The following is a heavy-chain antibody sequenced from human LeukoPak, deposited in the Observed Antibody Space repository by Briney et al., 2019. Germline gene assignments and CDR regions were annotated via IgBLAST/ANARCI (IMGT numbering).Heavy chain of an antibody. V-gene: IGHV1-8*01. CDR3: ARSRLNYDFWSGYYGFDP. CDR2: MNPNSGNT. D-gene: IGHD3-3*01. Sequence: ASVKVSCKASGYTFTSYDINWVRQATGQGLEWMGWMNPNSGNTGYAQKFQGRVTMTRNTSISTAYMELSRLRSDDTAVYYCARSRLNYDFWSGYYGFDPWGQGTLVTVSS. CDR1: GYTFTSYD. J-gene: IGHJ5*02.